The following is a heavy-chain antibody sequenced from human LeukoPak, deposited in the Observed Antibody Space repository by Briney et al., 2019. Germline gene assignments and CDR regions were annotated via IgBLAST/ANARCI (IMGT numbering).Heavy chain of an antibody. V-gene: IGHV1-2*02. Sequence: ASVTVSCKASGYTFTGYYMHWVRQAPGQGLEWMGWINPNSGGTNYAQKFQGRVTMTRDTSISTAYMELSRLRSDDTAVYYCARDIHPFRCSSTSCYWMVYFDYWGQGTLVTVSS. CDR2: INPNSGGT. CDR3: ARDIHPFRCSSTSCYWMVYFDY. CDR1: GYTFTGYY. J-gene: IGHJ4*02. D-gene: IGHD2-2*01.